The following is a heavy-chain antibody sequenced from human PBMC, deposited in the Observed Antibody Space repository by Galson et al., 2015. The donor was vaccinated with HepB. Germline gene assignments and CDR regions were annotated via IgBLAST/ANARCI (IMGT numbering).Heavy chain of an antibody. CDR3: ARHRRMGAAAGLDAFDI. D-gene: IGHD6-13*01. V-gene: IGHV5-10-1*01. CDR2: IDPSGSYT. J-gene: IGHJ3*02. Sequence: QSGAEVKKPGESLKISCKGSGYSFTSYWIGWVRQMPGKGLEWMGRIDPSGSYTNYSPSFQGHVTISADKSISTAYLQWSSLKASDTAMYYCARHRRMGAAAGLDAFDIWGQGTMVTVSS. CDR1: GYSFTSYW.